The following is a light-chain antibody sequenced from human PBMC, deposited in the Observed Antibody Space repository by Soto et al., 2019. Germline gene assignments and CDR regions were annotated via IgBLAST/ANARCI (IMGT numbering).Light chain of an antibody. CDR3: QSYDSRLSGWV. CDR2: GNS. CDR1: SSNIGAGYD. Sequence: QSVLTQPPSVSGAPGQRVTISCTGSSSNIGAGYDVHWYQQLPGTAPKLLIYGNSNRPSGVPDRFSGSKSGTSASLAITGLQAEEGADYYCQSYDSRLSGWVFGGGTKLTVL. V-gene: IGLV1-40*01. J-gene: IGLJ3*02.